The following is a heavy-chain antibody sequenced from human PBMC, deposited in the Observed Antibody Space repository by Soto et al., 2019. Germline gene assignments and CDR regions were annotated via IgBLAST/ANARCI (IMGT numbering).Heavy chain of an antibody. Sequence: EVQLLASGGGLVQPGGSLRLSCATSGFTFSNYAMNWVRQAPGRGLEWVSESSAGGGTYYADSVKGRFTISRDNSKSTLFLQMSGLRAEDTALYYCAKAVSSSWYFGIDCWGQGALVTVSS. CDR2: SSAGGGT. V-gene: IGHV3-23*01. CDR3: AKAVSSSWYFGIDC. D-gene: IGHD6-13*01. CDR1: GFTFSNYA. J-gene: IGHJ4*02.